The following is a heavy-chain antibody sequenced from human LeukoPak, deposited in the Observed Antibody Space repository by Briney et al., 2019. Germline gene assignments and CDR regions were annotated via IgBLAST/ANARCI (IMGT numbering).Heavy chain of an antibody. Sequence: ASVKVSCEASGYTFTSYGISWVRQAPGEGLEWMGWISAYNGNTNYAQKLKGRVTMTTDPSTSTAYMELRSLRSDDPAVYYCARDRARYCTNGVCSTNWFAHWGQGTLVTVSS. D-gene: IGHD2-8*01. J-gene: IGHJ5*02. CDR1: GYTFTSYG. CDR3: ARDRARYCTNGVCSTNWFAH. V-gene: IGHV1-18*01. CDR2: ISAYNGNT.